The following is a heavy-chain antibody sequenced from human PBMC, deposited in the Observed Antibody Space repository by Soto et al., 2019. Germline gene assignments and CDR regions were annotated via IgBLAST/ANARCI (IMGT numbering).Heavy chain of an antibody. CDR1: NVSITSSY. Sequence: SETRSRTWTVANVSITSSYWNWIRQSAGKELDWFGFVCHTGTTKYNRSLKSRVTLSVDTSKNEFALKLMSVTTADTGFYFCGRDCAGGGPFDPSGEGPRVT. D-gene: IGHD2-21*01. J-gene: IGHJ5*01. CDR2: VCHTGTT. V-gene: IGHV4-59*01. CDR3: GRDCAGGGPFDP.